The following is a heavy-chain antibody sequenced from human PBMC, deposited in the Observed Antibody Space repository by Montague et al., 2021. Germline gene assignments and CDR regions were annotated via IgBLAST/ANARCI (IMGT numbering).Heavy chain of an antibody. CDR1: GDSINGWY. CDR3: ARQGFYESGGFFI. J-gene: IGHJ4*02. Sequence: SETLSLTCSVSGDSINGWYWSWIWQPQGRGLEWIGPVFYRGATNYNHSLKSQVTMSADTSKNQVSLKLNSVTAADTAGYLCARQGFYESGGFFIWGLGTLVTVSS. D-gene: IGHD3-22*01. CDR2: VFYRGAT. V-gene: IGHV4-59*01.